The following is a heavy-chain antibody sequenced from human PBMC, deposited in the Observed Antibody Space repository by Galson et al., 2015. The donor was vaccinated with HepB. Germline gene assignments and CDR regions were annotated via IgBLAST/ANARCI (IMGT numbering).Heavy chain of an antibody. J-gene: IGHJ4*02. D-gene: IGHD3-10*01. CDR1: GVTFSNFA. V-gene: IGHV1-69*13. CDR2: IIPMFGVL. Sequence: SVKVSCKASGVTFSNFAISWVRRAPGQGLEWMGSIIPMFGVLHLARKFQGRVTMTADASTNTAYMELSSLRSEDTAVYFCARPNMDHEGSYCFDYWGQGTPVTVSS. CDR3: ARPNMDHEGSYCFDY.